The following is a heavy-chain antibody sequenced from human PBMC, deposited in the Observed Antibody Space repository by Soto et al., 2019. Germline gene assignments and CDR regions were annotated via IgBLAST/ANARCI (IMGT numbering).Heavy chain of an antibody. J-gene: IGHJ6*02. Sequence: EVQLVESGGGLVQPGGSLRLSCAASGFTFSSYEMNWVRQAPGKGLEWVSYISSSGSNIFYADSVKGRFTISRDNAKNSLYLQMNSLRAEDTAVYYCARDDGLGLAPYYGMDVWGQGTTVTVSS. CDR2: ISSSGSNI. CDR3: ARDDGLGLAPYYGMDV. V-gene: IGHV3-48*03. CDR1: GFTFSSYE. D-gene: IGHD3-10*01.